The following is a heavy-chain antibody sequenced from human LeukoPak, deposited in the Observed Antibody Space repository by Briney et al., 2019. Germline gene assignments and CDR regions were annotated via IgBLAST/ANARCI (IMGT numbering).Heavy chain of an antibody. V-gene: IGHV1-18*01. CDR1: GYTFTSYG. J-gene: IGHJ5*02. D-gene: IGHD1-1*01. Sequence: ASVKVSCKASGYTFTSYGISWVRQAPGQGLEWMGWISAYNGNTNYAQKLQGRVTMTTDTSTSTAYMELRSLGSDDTAVYYCAREVTTGTTNWFDPWGQGTLVTVSS. CDR2: ISAYNGNT. CDR3: AREVTTGTTNWFDP.